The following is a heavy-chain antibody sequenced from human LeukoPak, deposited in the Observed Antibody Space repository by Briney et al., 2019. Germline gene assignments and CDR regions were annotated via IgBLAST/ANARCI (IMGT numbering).Heavy chain of an antibody. CDR2: ISSNGGTT. Sequence: PGGSLRLSCAASGFTFNNHAMHWVRQAPGKGLQYVSAISSNGGTTYYANSVKGRFTISRDNSKNTLYLQMGSLRAEDMAVYYCAREGPSGSYYDYWGQGTLVTVSS. J-gene: IGHJ4*02. V-gene: IGHV3-64*01. CDR1: GFTFNNHA. D-gene: IGHD1-26*01. CDR3: AREGPSGSYYDY.